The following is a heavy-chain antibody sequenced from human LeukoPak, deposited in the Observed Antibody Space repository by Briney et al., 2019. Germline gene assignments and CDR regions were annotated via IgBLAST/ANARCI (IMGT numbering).Heavy chain of an antibody. Sequence: SETLSLTCAVYGGSFSGYYWSWIRQPPGKGLEWIGEINHSGSTNYNPSLKSRVTISVDTSKYQFSLKLSSVTAADTAVYYCARGVRRMGITRPFDYWGQGTLVTVSS. D-gene: IGHD3-22*01. CDR3: ARGVRRMGITRPFDY. CDR1: GGSFSGYY. CDR2: INHSGST. J-gene: IGHJ4*02. V-gene: IGHV4-34*01.